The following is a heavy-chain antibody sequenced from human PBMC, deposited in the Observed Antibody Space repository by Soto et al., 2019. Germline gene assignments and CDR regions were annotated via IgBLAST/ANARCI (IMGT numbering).Heavy chain of an antibody. Sequence: SETLSLTCTVSGGSISSGDYYWSWIRQPPGKGLEWIGYIYYSGSTYYNPSLKSRVTISVDTSKNQFSLKLSSVTAADTAVYYCARGMTTVTTLDYWGQGTLVTVPQ. CDR3: ARGMTTVTTLDY. V-gene: IGHV4-30-4*01. D-gene: IGHD4-4*01. CDR1: GGSISSGDYY. CDR2: IYYSGST. J-gene: IGHJ4*02.